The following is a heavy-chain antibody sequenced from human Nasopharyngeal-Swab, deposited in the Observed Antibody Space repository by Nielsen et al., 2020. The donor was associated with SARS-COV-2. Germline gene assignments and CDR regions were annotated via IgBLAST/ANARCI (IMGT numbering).Heavy chain of an antibody. CDR3: ARGSAVAGLGMRDAFDI. D-gene: IGHD6-19*01. CDR2: INPNSGGT. J-gene: IGHJ3*02. CDR1: GYTFTGYY. Sequence: ASVKVSCKASGYTFTGYYMHWVRQAPGQGLEWMGWINPNSGGTNYAQKFQGRVTMTRDTSISTAYMELSRLRSDDTAVYYCARGSAVAGLGMRDAFDIWGHGTMVTVSS. V-gene: IGHV1-2*02.